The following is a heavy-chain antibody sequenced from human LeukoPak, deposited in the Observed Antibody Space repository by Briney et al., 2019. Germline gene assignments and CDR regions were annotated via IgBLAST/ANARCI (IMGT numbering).Heavy chain of an antibody. D-gene: IGHD2/OR15-2a*01. Sequence: PSETLSLTCTVSGGSINSRSDYWGWIRQPPGKGLEWIGSIYYSGSTHYNPSLKSRVTMSIDTSKNQFSLRLSPVTAADTAVCYCARGVRVRAQGVFDYWGQGTLITVSS. V-gene: IGHV4-39*01. CDR3: ARGVRVRAQGVFDY. CDR2: IYYSGST. CDR1: GGSINSRSDY. J-gene: IGHJ4*02.